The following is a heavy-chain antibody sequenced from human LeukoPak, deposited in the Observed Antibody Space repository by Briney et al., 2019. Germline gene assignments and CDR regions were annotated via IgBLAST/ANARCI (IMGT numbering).Heavy chain of an antibody. CDR2: ISSSSSTI. CDR3: ARLKVFWSGYYPPHPDYYYYGMDV. D-gene: IGHD3-3*01. Sequence: GGSLRLSCAASGFTFSSYSMNWVRQAPGKGLEWVSYISSSSSTIYYADSVKGRFTISRDNAKNSLYLQMNSLRAEDTAVYYCARLKVFWSGYYPPHPDYYYYGMDVWGQGTTVTVSS. CDR1: GFTFSSYS. J-gene: IGHJ6*02. V-gene: IGHV3-48*01.